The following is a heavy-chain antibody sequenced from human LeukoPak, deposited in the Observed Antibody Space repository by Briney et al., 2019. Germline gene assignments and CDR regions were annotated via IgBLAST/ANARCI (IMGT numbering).Heavy chain of an antibody. D-gene: IGHD6-13*01. V-gene: IGHV4-34*01. CDR1: GGSLSRYS. Sequence: PSETLSLTCAVYGGSLSRYSWSWIRQPPGEGLEWIGEINHSGSTSYNPSLKGRVTISVDTSKNQFSLKLNSVTAADTAVYYCARVVGKYSSSWYYWGQGTLVTVSS. CDR2: INHSGST. CDR3: ARVVGKYSSSWYY. J-gene: IGHJ4*02.